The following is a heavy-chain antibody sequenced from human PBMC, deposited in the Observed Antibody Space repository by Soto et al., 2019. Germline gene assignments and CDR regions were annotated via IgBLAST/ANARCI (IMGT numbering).Heavy chain of an antibody. V-gene: IGHV4-34*01. CDR1: GGSFSGYY. CDR3: AREARLSNWFAP. CDR2: INHSGST. J-gene: IGHJ5*02. D-gene: IGHD6-6*01. Sequence: QVQLQQWGAGLLKPSETLSLTCAVYGGSFSGYYWSWIRQPPGKGLEWIGEINHSGSTNYNPSLKSRVTISVDTSKNQFSLKLRSLTAADTPVYYCAREARLSNWFAPWGQGTLVSVSS.